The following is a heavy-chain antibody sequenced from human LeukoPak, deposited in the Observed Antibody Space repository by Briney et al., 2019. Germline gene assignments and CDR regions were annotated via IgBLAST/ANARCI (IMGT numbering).Heavy chain of an antibody. CDR2: VKTDGSYA. J-gene: IGHJ3*02. CDR1: GFTFSSYW. V-gene: IGHV3-74*01. CDR3: VRWQDI. Sequence: GGSLRLSCAASGFTFSSYWMYWVRKAPGKGLVWVSRVKTDGSYASYAESVKGRFTVSRDNAKNTLYLQMNSLRAEDTAVYYCVRWQDIWGQGTMVTVSS.